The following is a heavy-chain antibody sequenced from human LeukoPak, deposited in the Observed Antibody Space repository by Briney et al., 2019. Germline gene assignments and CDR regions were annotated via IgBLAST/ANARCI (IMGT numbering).Heavy chain of an antibody. CDR1: GFTFSSYA. D-gene: IGHD6-13*01. Sequence: GGSLRLSCAASGFTFSSYAMSWVRQAPGKGLEWVSAISGSGGSTYYADSVKGRFTISRDNSKNTLYLHMNSLRAEDTAVYYCARGAAAGTDFDYWGQGTLVTVYS. CDR3: ARGAAAGTDFDY. V-gene: IGHV3-23*01. CDR2: ISGSGGST. J-gene: IGHJ4*02.